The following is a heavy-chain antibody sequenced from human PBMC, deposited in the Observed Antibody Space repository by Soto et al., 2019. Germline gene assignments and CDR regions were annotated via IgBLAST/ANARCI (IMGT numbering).Heavy chain of an antibody. CDR1: GDSISSNSAG. V-gene: IGHV6-1*01. J-gene: IGHJ4*01. CDR3: ARGEQYSGRIFDY. Sequence: QTLSLTCAITGDSISSNSAGWSWVRQSPSRGLEWLGRTYYRSKWYYEYAVSVRGRITINPDTSKNQYSLQLNSVTPEDTAVYFCARGEQYSGRIFDYWGQGTLVTVSS. D-gene: IGHD1-26*01. CDR2: TYYRSKWYY.